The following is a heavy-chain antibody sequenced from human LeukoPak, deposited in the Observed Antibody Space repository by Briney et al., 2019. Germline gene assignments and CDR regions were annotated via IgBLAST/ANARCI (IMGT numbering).Heavy chain of an antibody. CDR3: AQQVGYCSSGSCYFTY. Sequence: GGSLRLSCAASGFTFNTYVMSWVRQAPGKGLEWVSAINGGGSNTYYADSVKGRFTISRDNSKNMVYLQMNSLRAEDTAVYYCAQQVGYCSSGSCYFTYWGQGTLVTVSS. J-gene: IGHJ1*01. D-gene: IGHD2-15*01. V-gene: IGHV3-23*01. CDR1: GFTFNTYV. CDR2: INGGGSNT.